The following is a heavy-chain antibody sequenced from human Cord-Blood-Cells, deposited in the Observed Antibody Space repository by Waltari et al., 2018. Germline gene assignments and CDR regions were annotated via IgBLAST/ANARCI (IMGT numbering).Heavy chain of an antibody. Sequence: QLQLQESGPGLVKPSETLSLTCTVSGGSISSSSYYWGWIRQPPGKGLEWIGSIYYSGGTYYHPSLKSRVTISVDTSKNQFSLKLSSVTAADTAVYYCARHVGIAARPDWYFDLWGRGTLVTVSS. CDR3: ARHVGIAARPDWYFDL. D-gene: IGHD6-6*01. CDR2: IYYSGGT. CDR1: GGSISSSSYY. V-gene: IGHV4-39*01. J-gene: IGHJ2*01.